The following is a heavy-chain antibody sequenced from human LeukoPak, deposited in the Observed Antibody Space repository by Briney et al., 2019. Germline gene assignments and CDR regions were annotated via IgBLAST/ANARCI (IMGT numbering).Heavy chain of an antibody. CDR3: AKDHVIVPDYGGPDFDY. Sequence: PGGSLRLSCAASGFTFSDYAMNWVRQAPGKGLEWVSHISGIGDKTYYADSVQGRFTVSRDNAKNTLYLQMNSLRAEDTAIYYCAKDHVIVPDYGGPDFDYWGQGTQVAVSS. V-gene: IGHV3-23*01. CDR2: ISGIGDKT. CDR1: GFTFSDYA. J-gene: IGHJ4*02. D-gene: IGHD4-23*01.